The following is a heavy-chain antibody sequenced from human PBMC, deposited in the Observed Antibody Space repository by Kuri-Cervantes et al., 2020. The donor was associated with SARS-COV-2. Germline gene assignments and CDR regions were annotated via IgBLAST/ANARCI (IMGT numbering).Heavy chain of an antibody. CDR1: GYTFTSYG. CDR2: ISAYNGNT. Sequence: ASVKVSCKASGYTFTSYGISWVRQAPGQGLEWMGWISAYNGNTKYAQKLQGRVTMTTDTSTSTAYTEPRSLRSDDTAVYYCARASPHRTSGYNTLDYWGQGTLVTVSS. CDR3: ARASPHRTSGYNTLDY. D-gene: IGHD3-3*01. J-gene: IGHJ4*02. V-gene: IGHV1-18*01.